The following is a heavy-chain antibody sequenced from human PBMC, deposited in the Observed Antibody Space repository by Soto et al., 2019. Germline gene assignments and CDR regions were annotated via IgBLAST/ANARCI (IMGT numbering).Heavy chain of an antibody. CDR1: GFTSSNYW. CDR2: IKQDGSEK. CDR3: AGSTSSWCV. Sequence: EVQVVESGGGLVQPGGSLRLSCVASGFTSSNYWMNWVRQAPGKGLEWVANIKQDGSEKNYVDSVKGRFTISRDNAKNSLYLQINSLRAEDTAVYYCAGSTSSWCVWGKGTTVTVSS. J-gene: IGHJ6*04. D-gene: IGHD6-13*01. V-gene: IGHV3-7*01.